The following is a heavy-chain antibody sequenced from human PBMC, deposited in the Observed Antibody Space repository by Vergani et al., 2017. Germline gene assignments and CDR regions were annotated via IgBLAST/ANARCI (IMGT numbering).Heavy chain of an antibody. CDR3: ARIPAGYYFDY. J-gene: IGHJ4*02. V-gene: IGHV2-70*15. Sequence: QVTLRESGPALVRPTQTLTLTCTFSGFSLSTSGMCVSWIRQPPGKALEWLARIDWDDDKYYSTSLKTRLTISKDTSKYQVVLTMTIMDPVDTATYYCARIPAGYYFDYWGQGTLVTVSS. CDR1: GFSLSTSGMC. CDR2: IDWDDDK. D-gene: IGHD3-10*01.